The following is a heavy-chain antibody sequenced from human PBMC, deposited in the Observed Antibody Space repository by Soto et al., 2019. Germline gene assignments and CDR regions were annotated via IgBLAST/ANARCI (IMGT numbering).Heavy chain of an antibody. D-gene: IGHD5-18*01. J-gene: IGHJ6*02. CDR3: AREGIQLWPGQSDYYHGMDV. CDR2: MNPNSGNT. Sequence: ASVKFSYKASGYTFTSYYINGVRHATGQGLEFMGWMNPNSGNTGYAQKFQGRVTMTRNTSISTAYMELSSLRSEDTAVYYCAREGIQLWPGQSDYYHGMDVWGQGTTVTVSS. V-gene: IGHV1-8*01. CDR1: GYTFTSYY.